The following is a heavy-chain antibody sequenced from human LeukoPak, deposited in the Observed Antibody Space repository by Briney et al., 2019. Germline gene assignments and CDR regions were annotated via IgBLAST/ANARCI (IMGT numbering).Heavy chain of an antibody. CDR3: AKGTYYYDSSDEFDY. D-gene: IGHD3-22*01. CDR1: GFTFSSYA. V-gene: IGHV3-30-3*01. CDR2: ISYDGSNK. J-gene: IGHJ4*02. Sequence: QSGGSLRLSCAASGFTFSSYAMHWVRQAPGKGLEWVAVISYDGSNKYYADSVKGRFTISRDNSKNTLYLQMNSLRAEDTAVYYCAKGTYYYDSSDEFDYWGQGTLVTVSS.